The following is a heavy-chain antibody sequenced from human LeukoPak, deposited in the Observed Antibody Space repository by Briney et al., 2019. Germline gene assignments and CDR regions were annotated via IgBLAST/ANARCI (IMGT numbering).Heavy chain of an antibody. Sequence: GGSLRLSCAASGFTFSSYSLNWVRQAPGKGPEWVSAISGSGGSTYYADSVKGRFTISRDNSKNTLYLQMNSLRAEDTAVYYCAKDHGLLWFGELSFHFDYWGQGTLVTVSS. CDR3: AKDHGLLWFGELSFHFDY. V-gene: IGHV3-23*01. J-gene: IGHJ4*02. D-gene: IGHD3-10*01. CDR2: ISGSGGST. CDR1: GFTFSSYS.